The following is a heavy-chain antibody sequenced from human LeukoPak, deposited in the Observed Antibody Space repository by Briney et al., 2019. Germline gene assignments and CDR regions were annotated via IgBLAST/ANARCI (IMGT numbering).Heavy chain of an antibody. CDR2: IYRSEKT. Sequence: KASETLSLTCAVPGYSINSGHYWGWIRQPPGKGLEWIGTIYRSEKTYYNPSLKGRVTISVDTSKNQFSLNLSSVTAADTAVYYCARDSSSSPFASWGQGTLVTVSS. CDR1: GYSINSGHY. D-gene: IGHD6-6*01. V-gene: IGHV4-38-2*02. J-gene: IGHJ4*02. CDR3: ARDSSSSPFAS.